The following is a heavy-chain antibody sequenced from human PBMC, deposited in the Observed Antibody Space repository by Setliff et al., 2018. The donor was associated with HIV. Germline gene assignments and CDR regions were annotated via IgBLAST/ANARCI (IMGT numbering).Heavy chain of an antibody. V-gene: IGHV4-61*09. CDR2: VYVAGTV. D-gene: IGHD3-3*01. Sequence: SETLSLTCSVSGGSMSSGSYSWTWLRQPAGKEPELIGHVYVAGTVIYNPSLASRLTISIVPSKNQFSLDLTSVTAADTGKYYCARARTIGVSAVFFDPWGQGIPVTVSS. J-gene: IGHJ5*02. CDR1: GGSMSSGSYS. CDR3: ARARTIGVSAVFFDP.